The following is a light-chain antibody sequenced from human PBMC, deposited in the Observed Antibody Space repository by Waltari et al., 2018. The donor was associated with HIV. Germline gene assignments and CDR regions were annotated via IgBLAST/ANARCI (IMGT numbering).Light chain of an antibody. CDR3: MQTVQLPYT. CDR2: EVS. V-gene: IGKV2D-29*01. Sequence: DIVMTQPTLSLAVTPGQPASISCKSSQSLLESGGKTYLYWYLQKPGFPPQLLIYEVSKRFSGVPDRVSGIGSGTDFTLKISRVEAEDVGVYYCMQTVQLPYTFGQGTKLEIK. J-gene: IGKJ2*01. CDR1: QSLLESGGKTY.